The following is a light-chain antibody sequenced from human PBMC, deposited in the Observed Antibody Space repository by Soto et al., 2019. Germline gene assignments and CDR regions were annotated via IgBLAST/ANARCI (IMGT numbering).Light chain of an antibody. CDR3: QQYGSSQPYT. J-gene: IGKJ2*01. V-gene: IGKV3-20*01. CDR2: RAS. Sequence: EIVLTQSPGTLPLSPGERATLSCRASHSISSSYLTWYQQNPGQPPRLLIYRASRRDTGIPDRFSASGSGTGFTLTISRLEPEDLAVYYCQQYGSSQPYTFGQGTKLEIK. CDR1: HSISSSY.